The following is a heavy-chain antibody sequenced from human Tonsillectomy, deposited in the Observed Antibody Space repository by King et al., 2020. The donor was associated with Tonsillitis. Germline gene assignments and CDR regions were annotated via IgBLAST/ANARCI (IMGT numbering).Heavy chain of an antibody. V-gene: IGHV4-34*01. CDR3: ARVTRVGEFLIDY. D-gene: IGHD3-10*02. CDR2: INKRGST. J-gene: IGHJ4*02. Sequence: VQLQQWGAGLLKPSETLSLTCAVYGGSFSGFYWSWIRQPPGKGLEWIGEINKRGSTNYNPSLKSRVTISVDTFKNQFSLKLSSVTAADTAVYYCARVTRVGEFLIDYWGQGTLVTVSS. CDR1: GGSFSGFY.